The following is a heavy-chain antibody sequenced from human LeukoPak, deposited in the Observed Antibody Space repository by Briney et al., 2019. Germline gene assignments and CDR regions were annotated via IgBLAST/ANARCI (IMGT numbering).Heavy chain of an antibody. J-gene: IGHJ3*02. CDR2: ISSSSSCI. CDR3: ARETNYDILTGYYKSDAFDI. CDR1: GFTFSSYS. Sequence: PGGSLRLSCAASGFTFSSYSMNWVRQAPGKGLEWVSSISSSSSCIHYADSVKGRFTISRDNAKNSLYLQMNSLRAEDTAVYYCARETNYDILTGYYKSDAFDIWGQGTMVTVSS. D-gene: IGHD3-9*01. V-gene: IGHV3-21*01.